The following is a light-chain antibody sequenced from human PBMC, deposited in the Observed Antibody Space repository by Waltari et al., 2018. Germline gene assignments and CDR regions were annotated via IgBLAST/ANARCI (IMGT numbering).Light chain of an antibody. CDR2: AAS. V-gene: IGKV3-20*01. CDR3: QQYGSSPTT. CDR1: QSVRNYY. Sequence: EIVLTQSPDTLSLSPRERATLSCWASQSVRNYYFAWYQQKPGQAPRLLIYAASTRAAGIPDRFSARGSGTDFTLTISRLEPEDFAVYYCQQYGSSPTTFGQGTKLEI. J-gene: IGKJ2*01.